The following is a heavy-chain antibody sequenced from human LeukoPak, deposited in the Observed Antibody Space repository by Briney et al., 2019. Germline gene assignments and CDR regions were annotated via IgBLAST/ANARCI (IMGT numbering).Heavy chain of an antibody. CDR3: ARNRRDGLIDY. CDR1: GYTFTGYY. D-gene: IGHD5-24*01. Sequence: ASVKVSCKASGYTFTGYYMHWVRQAPGQGLEWMGWMNPNSGNTGYAQKFQGRVTITRNTSISTAYMELSSLRSEDTAVYYCARNRRDGLIDYWGQGTLVTVSS. J-gene: IGHJ4*02. V-gene: IGHV1-8*03. CDR2: MNPNSGNT.